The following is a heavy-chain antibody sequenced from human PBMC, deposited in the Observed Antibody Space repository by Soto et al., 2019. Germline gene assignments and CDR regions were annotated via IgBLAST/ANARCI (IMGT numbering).Heavy chain of an antibody. CDR3: AKDRKSGSGWYWDY. Sequence: GSLRLSCAASGFTFSSYAMSWVRQAPGKGLEWVSAISASGSTTYYSDSVKGRFTISRDNSKNTLYLQMNSLRAEDTAVYYCAKDRKSGSGWYWDYWGQGTLVTVSS. CDR1: GFTFSSYA. D-gene: IGHD6-19*01. V-gene: IGHV3-23*01. CDR2: ISASGSTT. J-gene: IGHJ4*02.